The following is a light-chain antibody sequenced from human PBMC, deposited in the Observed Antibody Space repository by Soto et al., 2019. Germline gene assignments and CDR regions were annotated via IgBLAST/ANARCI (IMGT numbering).Light chain of an antibody. CDR3: QTWGSGIRVV. J-gene: IGLJ2*01. Sequence: QLVLTQSPSASASLGASVKLTCTLSSGHSSYAIAWHQQQPEKGPRYLMKVNSNGSHSKGDGIPDRFSGSSSGAERYPTISSLQSEDEADYYCQTWGSGIRVVFGGGTKVTVL. CDR2: VNSNGSH. CDR1: SGHSSYA. V-gene: IGLV4-69*01.